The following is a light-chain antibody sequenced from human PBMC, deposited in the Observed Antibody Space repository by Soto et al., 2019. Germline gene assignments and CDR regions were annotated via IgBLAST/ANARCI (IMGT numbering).Light chain of an antibody. CDR3: TSYTSSSAPNWV. CDR2: DVS. Sequence: QSVLTQPASVSGSPGQSITISCAGTSSDVGDYNSVSWYQQHPGKAPKLMIYDVSNRPSGVSSRFSGSKSGNTASLTISGLQAEDEADYYCTSYTSSSAPNWVFGGGTKLTVL. CDR1: SSDVGDYNS. J-gene: IGLJ3*02. V-gene: IGLV2-14*01.